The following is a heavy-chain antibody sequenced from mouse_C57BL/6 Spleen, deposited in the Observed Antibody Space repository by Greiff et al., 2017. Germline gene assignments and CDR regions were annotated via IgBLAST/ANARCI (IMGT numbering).Heavy chain of an antibody. CDR1: GYTFTSYW. Sequence: QVQLQQPGAELVMPGASVKLSCKASGYTFTSYWMHWVKQRPGQGLEWIGEIDPSDSYTNYNQKFKGKSTLTVDKSSSTAYMQRSSLTSEDSAVYYCARATYGYDGAHFDYWGQGTTLTVSS. V-gene: IGHV1-69*01. CDR3: ARATYGYDGAHFDY. D-gene: IGHD2-2*01. CDR2: IDPSDSYT. J-gene: IGHJ2*01.